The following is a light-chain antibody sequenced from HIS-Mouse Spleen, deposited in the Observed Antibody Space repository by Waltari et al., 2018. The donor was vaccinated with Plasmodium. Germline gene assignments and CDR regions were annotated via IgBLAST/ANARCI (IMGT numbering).Light chain of an antibody. CDR2: EDS. CDR1: ALPKNY. V-gene: IGLV3-10*01. CDR3: YSTDSSGNHRV. Sequence: SYELTQPPSVSVSPGQTARITCSGDALPKNYAYWYQQKSGQAPGLVIDEDSKRPSGIPGRFSGSSSGTMATLTISGAQVEDEADYYCYSTDSSGNHRVFGGGTKLTVL. J-gene: IGLJ3*02.